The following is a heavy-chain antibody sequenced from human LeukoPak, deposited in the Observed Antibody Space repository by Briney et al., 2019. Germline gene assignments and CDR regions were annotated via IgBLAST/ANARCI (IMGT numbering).Heavy chain of an antibody. V-gene: IGHV4-59*01. CDR2: IYYSGST. J-gene: IGHJ4*02. Sequence: SETLSLTCTVSGGSTCSYYWSWIRHPPGRGRVWIGYIYYSGSTNFNPSLTGQVPISVDTSKNQFALKLSSVTAVDTAVYYCASGKRYGSGYFDYWGQGTLVTVSS. CDR3: ASGKRYGSGYFDY. D-gene: IGHD2-15*01. CDR1: GGSTCSYY.